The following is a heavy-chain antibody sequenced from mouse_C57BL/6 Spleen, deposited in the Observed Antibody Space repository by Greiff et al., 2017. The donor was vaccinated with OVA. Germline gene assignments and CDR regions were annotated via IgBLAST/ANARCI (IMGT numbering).Heavy chain of an antibody. D-gene: IGHD2-14*01. CDR3: ERRGFRSPGCAY. Sequence: VQLQQPGAELVKPGASVKMSCTASGYTFTSYWITWVKQRPGQGLEWIGDIYPGSGSTNYNEKFKSKATLTVDTSSSTAYMQLSRLTSEDSAVYYCERRGFRSPGCAYWGKGTLVTVSA. J-gene: IGHJ3*01. CDR2: IYPGSGST. V-gene: IGHV1-55*01. CDR1: GYTFTSYW.